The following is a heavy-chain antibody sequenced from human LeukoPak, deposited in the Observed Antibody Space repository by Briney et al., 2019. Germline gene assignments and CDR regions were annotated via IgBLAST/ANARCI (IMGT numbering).Heavy chain of an antibody. J-gene: IGHJ4*02. Sequence: SQTLSLTCTVSGGSISSGSYYWSWIGQPAGKGLEWIGRIYTSGSTNYNPSLKSRVTISVDTSKNQFSLKLSSVTAADTAVYYCAREEIQRQRGRYYYGSSGDFDYWGQGTLVTVSS. CDR3: AREEIQRQRGRYYYGSSGDFDY. CDR1: GGSISSGSYY. CDR2: IYTSGST. D-gene: IGHD3-22*01. V-gene: IGHV4-61*02.